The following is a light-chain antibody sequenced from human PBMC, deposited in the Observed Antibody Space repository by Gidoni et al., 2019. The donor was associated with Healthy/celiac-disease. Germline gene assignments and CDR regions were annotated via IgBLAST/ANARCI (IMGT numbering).Light chain of an antibody. CDR1: QSISSY. CDR2: AAS. Sequence: DIQMTQSPSSLSASVGDRVTLTCRASQSISSYLNWYQQKPGKALKLLIYAASSLQSGVPSRFSGSGSGTDFTLTISSLQPEEFATYYCQQSYSTPHTFXGXTKVEIK. CDR3: QQSYSTPHT. J-gene: IGKJ4*01. V-gene: IGKV1-39*01.